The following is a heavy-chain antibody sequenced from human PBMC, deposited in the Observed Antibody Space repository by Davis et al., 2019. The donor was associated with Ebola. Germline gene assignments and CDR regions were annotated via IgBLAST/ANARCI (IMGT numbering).Heavy chain of an antibody. CDR2: VILKSGAT. J-gene: IGHJ6*04. CDR3: ARPLSTVNWVGYYGVDV. Sequence: ASVKVSCKASGYTFPDYNIHWMRQAPGQGLEWLGRVILKSGATNYAQKFQGRVTMTRDTSISTVYMELSSLRSEDTGVYYCARPLSTVNWVGYYGVDVWGKGTTVTVSS. CDR1: GYTFPDYN. D-gene: IGHD4-17*01. V-gene: IGHV1-2*05.